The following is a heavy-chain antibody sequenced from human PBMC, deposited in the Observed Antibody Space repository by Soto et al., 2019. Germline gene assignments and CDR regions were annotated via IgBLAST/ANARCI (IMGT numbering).Heavy chain of an antibody. J-gene: IGHJ5*02. D-gene: IGHD5-12*01. CDR2: INHSGST. CDR1: GGSFSGYY. Sequence: PSETLSLTCAVYGGSFSGYYWSWIRQPPGKGLEWIGEINHSGSTNYNPSLKSRVTISVDTSKNQFSLKLSSVTAADTAVYYCARRSRSGYDRFNWFDPWGQGTLVTVSS. CDR3: ARRSRSGYDRFNWFDP. V-gene: IGHV4-34*01.